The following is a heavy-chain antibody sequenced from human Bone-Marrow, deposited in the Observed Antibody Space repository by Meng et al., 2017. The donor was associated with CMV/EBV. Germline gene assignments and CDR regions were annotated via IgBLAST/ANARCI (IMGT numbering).Heavy chain of an antibody. CDR2: ISYDGSNK. Sequence: LSLTCAASGFTFSSYAMHWVRQAPGKGLEWVAVISYDGSNKYYADSVKGRFTISRDNSKNTLYLQMNSLRAEDTAVYYCARGRIQLYYYYYYGMDVWGQGTTVTVPS. J-gene: IGHJ6*02. D-gene: IGHD5-18*01. V-gene: IGHV3-30*04. CDR3: ARGRIQLYYYYYYGMDV. CDR1: GFTFSSYA.